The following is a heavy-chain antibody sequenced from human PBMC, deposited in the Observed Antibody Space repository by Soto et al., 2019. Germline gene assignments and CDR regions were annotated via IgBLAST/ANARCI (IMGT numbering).Heavy chain of an antibody. CDR1: GDSMSSSDSY. Sequence: SETLSLTYTVSGDSMSSSDSYWGWIRQPPGKGLEWVGSISYRGITYYTPSLKSRVTISSDTSTNLFSLKLTSVTAVDTAVYYCARHPGDDILTGYSPPYYFDYWGQGTLVTVSS. J-gene: IGHJ4*02. CDR2: ISYRGIT. D-gene: IGHD3-9*01. V-gene: IGHV4-39*01. CDR3: ARHPGDDILTGYSPPYYFDY.